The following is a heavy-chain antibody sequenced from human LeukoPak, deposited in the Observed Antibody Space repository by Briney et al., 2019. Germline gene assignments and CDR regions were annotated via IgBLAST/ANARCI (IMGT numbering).Heavy chain of an antibody. V-gene: IGHV3-74*01. CDR1: GFTFSSYG. CDR2: ISSDGSST. CDR3: ARSSDSSGYYVY. Sequence: GGSLRLSCAASGFTFSSYGMHWVRQAPGKGLVWVSHISSDGSSTNYADSVKGRFTISRDNARNTLYLQMNSLRAEDTAVYYCARSSDSSGYYVYWGQGTLVTVSS. D-gene: IGHD3-22*01. J-gene: IGHJ4*02.